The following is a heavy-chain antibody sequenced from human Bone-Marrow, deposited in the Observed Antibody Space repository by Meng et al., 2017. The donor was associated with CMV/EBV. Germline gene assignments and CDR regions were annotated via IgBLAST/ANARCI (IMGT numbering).Heavy chain of an antibody. CDR1: GYTFASYD. Sequence: ASVKVSCKASGYTFASYDINWVRQAPGQGLEWMGWLSPYTGDTGYAQKFQGRVTLTKNISISTAYMELSSLRSEDTAVYFCASTYCSTTSCYQGAEGYWGQGKLV. J-gene: IGHJ4*02. CDR2: LSPYTGDT. CDR3: ASTYCSTTSCYQGAEGY. D-gene: IGHD2-2*01. V-gene: IGHV1-8*01.